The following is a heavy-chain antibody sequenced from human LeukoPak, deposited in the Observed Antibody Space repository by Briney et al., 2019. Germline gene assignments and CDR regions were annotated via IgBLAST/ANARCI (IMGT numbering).Heavy chain of an antibody. J-gene: IGHJ6*03. V-gene: IGHV3-30*02. CDR1: GFTFSSYG. CDR3: ARRGNYSYYHMDV. CDR2: IRYDGSDK. Sequence: GGSLRLSCAASGFTFSSYGMHWVRQAPGKGLEWVAFIRYDGSDKTYADFVKGRFTISRDNSRNTLYLQINSLRADDTAVYYCARRGNYSYYHMDVWGKGTTVTVSS.